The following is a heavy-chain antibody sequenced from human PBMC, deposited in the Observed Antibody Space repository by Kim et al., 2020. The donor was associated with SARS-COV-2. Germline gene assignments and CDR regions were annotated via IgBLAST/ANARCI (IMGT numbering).Heavy chain of an antibody. CDR3: AKDMERYSGSGTQASDY. V-gene: IGHV3-30*18. D-gene: IGHD3-10*01. CDR1: GFTFTSFG. Sequence: GGSLRLSCAASGFTFTSFGMQWVRQAPGKGLEWVAVISYDERTTYYADSVKGRFTISRDNARNTLYLQMDSLAIEDTAMYYCAKDMERYSGSGTQASDYWGQGTLVTVPS. J-gene: IGHJ4*02. CDR2: ISYDERTT.